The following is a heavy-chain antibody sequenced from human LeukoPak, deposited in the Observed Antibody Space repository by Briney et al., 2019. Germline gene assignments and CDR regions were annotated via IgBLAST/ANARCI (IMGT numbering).Heavy chain of an antibody. CDR1: GGSISSGGYY. CDR3: ARDASLIFGGGAFDI. D-gene: IGHD2-15*01. J-gene: IGHJ3*02. Sequence: SETLSLTCTVSGGSISSGGYYWSWIRQHPGKGLEWIGYIYYSGSTYYNPSLKSRVTISVDTSKNQFSLKLSSVTAAVTAVYYCARDASLIFGGGAFDIWGQGTMVTVSS. V-gene: IGHV4-31*03. CDR2: IYYSGST.